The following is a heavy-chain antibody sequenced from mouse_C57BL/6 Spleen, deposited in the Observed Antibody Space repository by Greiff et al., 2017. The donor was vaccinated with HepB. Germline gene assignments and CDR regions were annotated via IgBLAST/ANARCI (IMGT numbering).Heavy chain of an antibody. CDR1: GYTFTSYW. CDR3: ASVDSNYG. J-gene: IGHJ2*01. CDR2: IHPNSGST. Sequence: QVQLQQPGAELVKPGASVKLSCKASGYTFTSYWMHWVKQRPGQGLEWIGRIHPNSGSTNYNEKFKSKATSTVAKSSSTAYMQLSSLTSEDSAVYYCASVDSNYGWGQGTTLTVSS. V-gene: IGHV1-64*01. D-gene: IGHD2-5*01.